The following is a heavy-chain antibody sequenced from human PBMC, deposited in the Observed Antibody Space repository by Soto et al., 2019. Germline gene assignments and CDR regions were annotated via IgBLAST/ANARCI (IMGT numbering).Heavy chain of an antibody. CDR1: GGAFNNYA. Sequence: KVSCKASGGAFNNYAIYWVRQAPGQGLEWLGTIVPVFPSVYYAPRFQGRLTITADTSTSTAYMELSSLRSEDTAVYYCARRTIFGVVTPFYGMDVWGQGTTVTVSS. V-gene: IGHV1-69*06. J-gene: IGHJ6*02. CDR2: IVPVFPSV. D-gene: IGHD3-3*01. CDR3: ARRTIFGVVTPFYGMDV.